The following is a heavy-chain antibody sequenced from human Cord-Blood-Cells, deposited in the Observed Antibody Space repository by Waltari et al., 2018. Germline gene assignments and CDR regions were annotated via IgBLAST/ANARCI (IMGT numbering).Heavy chain of an antibody. J-gene: IGHJ4*02. CDR2: NIPNFGTA. CDR3: ARDPEDYYYDSSGYYDY. Sequence: QVQLVQSGAEVKKPGSSVKVSCKASGGTFSSYAISWVRQAPGQGLEWMGGNIPNFGTANYAQKFQGRVTITADESTSTAYMELSSLRSEDTAAYYCARDPEDYYYDSSGYYDYWGQGTLVTVSS. D-gene: IGHD3-22*01. V-gene: IGHV1-69*01. CDR1: GGTFSSYA.